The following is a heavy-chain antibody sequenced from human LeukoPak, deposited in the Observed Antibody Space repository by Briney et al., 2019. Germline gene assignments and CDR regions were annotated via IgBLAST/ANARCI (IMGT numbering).Heavy chain of an antibody. CDR1: GGSINSYY. J-gene: IGHJ6*02. V-gene: IGHV4-59*08. Sequence: SETLSLTCTVSGGSINSYYWSWIRQPPGKGLEWIGYIYYSGSTNYNPSLKSRVTISVDTSKNQFSLKLSSVTAADTAVYYCASRLVGTSNYYYYGMDVWGQGTTVTVSS. CDR2: IYYSGST. CDR3: ASRLVGTSNYYYYGMDV. D-gene: IGHD2-21*01.